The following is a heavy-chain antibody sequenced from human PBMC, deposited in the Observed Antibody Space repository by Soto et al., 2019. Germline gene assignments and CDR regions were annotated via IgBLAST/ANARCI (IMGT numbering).Heavy chain of an antibody. CDR1: GFTFSSYS. CDR2: ISSSSSYI. V-gene: IGHV3-21*01. CDR3: ARGGYSSSWYRYYGMDV. J-gene: IGHJ6*02. D-gene: IGHD6-13*01. Sequence: EVQLVESGEGLVKPGGSLRLSCAASGFTFSSYSMNWVRQAPGKGLEWVSSISSSSSYIYYADSVKGRFTISRDNAKNSLYLQMNSLRAEDTAVYYCARGGYSSSWYRYYGMDVWGQGTTVTVSS.